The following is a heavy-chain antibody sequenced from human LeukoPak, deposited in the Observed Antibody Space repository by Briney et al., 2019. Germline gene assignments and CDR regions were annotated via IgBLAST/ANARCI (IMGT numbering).Heavy chain of an antibody. J-gene: IGHJ5*02. Sequence: SETLSLTCAVYGGSFSGYYWSWIRQPPGKGLEWIGEINHSGSTNYNPSLKSRVTISVDTSKNQFSLKLSSVTAADTAVYYCARHELHRSVKLRYFDWLLVGNWFDPWGQGTLVTVSS. CDR2: INHSGST. V-gene: IGHV4-34*01. CDR1: GGSFSGYY. CDR3: ARHELHRSVKLRYFDWLLVGNWFDP. D-gene: IGHD3-9*01.